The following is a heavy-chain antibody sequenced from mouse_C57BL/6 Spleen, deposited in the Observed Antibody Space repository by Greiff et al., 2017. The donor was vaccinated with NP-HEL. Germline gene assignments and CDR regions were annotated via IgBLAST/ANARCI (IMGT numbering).Heavy chain of an antibody. Sequence: QVQLQQSGPELVKPGASVKISCKASGYAFSSSWMNWVKQRPGKGLEWIGRIYPGDGDTNYNGKFKGKATLTADKSSSTAYMQLSSLTSEDSAVYFCAGSVNDYAWFAYWGQGTLVTVSA. CDR3: AGSVNDYAWFAY. J-gene: IGHJ3*01. V-gene: IGHV1-82*01. CDR1: GYAFSSSW. CDR2: IYPGDGDT. D-gene: IGHD2-4*01.